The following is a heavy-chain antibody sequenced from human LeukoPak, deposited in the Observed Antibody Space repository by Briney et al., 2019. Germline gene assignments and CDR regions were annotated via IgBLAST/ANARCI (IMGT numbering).Heavy chain of an antibody. CDR3: AREGSGDFWSGYYTGVSRYYYYYYMDV. V-gene: IGHV7-4-1*02. J-gene: IGHJ6*03. Sequence: ASVKVSCKASGYTFTSYAMNWVRQAPGQGLEWMGWINTNTGNPTYAQAFTGRFVFSLATSVRPPYLQISSLKAVATAVHYCAREGSGDFWSGYYTGVSRYYYYYYMDVWGKGTTVTVSS. CDR2: INTNTGNP. CDR1: GYTFTSYA. D-gene: IGHD3-3*01.